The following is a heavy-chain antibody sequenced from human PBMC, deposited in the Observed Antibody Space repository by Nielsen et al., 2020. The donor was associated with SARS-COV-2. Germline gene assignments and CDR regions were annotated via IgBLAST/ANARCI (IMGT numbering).Heavy chain of an antibody. Sequence: GGSLRLSCAASGFSFDDYDMHWVRQAPGKGLEWVSGFSWNRASIGYADSVKGRFTISRDSAKNMLYLQMNSLRAEDTAVYYCARDAWDISGYFVYWGQGTLVTVSS. CDR1: GFSFDDYD. CDR3: ARDAWDISGYFVY. CDR2: FSWNRASI. D-gene: IGHD3-22*01. J-gene: IGHJ4*02. V-gene: IGHV3-9*01.